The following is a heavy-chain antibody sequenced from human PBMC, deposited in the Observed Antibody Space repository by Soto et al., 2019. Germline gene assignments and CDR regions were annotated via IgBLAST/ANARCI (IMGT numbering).Heavy chain of an antibody. CDR1: GYTFTSYA. J-gene: IGHJ4*02. CDR3: ARGHDHIWVVVPPAPDY. CDR2: INTNTGNP. Sequence: QVKLVQSGSELKKPGASVKVSFKASGYTFTSYAMNWVRQAPGQGLEWMGWINTNTGNPTYAQCYTGRFDFSLDTSVSKPQLLICTLKAEEKAVYYSARGHDHIWVVVPPAPDYWGQGTLVTVSS. D-gene: IGHD2-2*01. V-gene: IGHV7-4-1*01.